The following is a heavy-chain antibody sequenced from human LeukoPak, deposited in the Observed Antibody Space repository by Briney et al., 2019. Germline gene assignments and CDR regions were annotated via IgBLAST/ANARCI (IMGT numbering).Heavy chain of an antibody. CDR1: GFTFSSYA. V-gene: IGHV3-23*01. CDR3: ASTLHYGSGSYYKHYYYYGMDV. CDR2: ISGSGGST. Sequence: GGSLRLSCAASGFTFSSYAMSWVRQAPGKGLEWVSAISGSGGSTYYADSVKGRFTISRDNSKNTLYLQMNSLRAEDTAVYYCASTLHYGSGSYYKHYYYYGMDVWGQGTTVTVSS. J-gene: IGHJ6*02. D-gene: IGHD3-10*01.